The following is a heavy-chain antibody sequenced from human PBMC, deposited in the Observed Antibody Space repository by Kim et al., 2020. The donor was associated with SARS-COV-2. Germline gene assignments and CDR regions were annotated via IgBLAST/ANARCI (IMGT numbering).Heavy chain of an antibody. J-gene: IGHJ6*03. V-gene: IGHV3-30*07. D-gene: IGHD3-10*01. Sequence: EKGHFTSYTDNSKNTLYLQMNSLRAEDTAVYYCAREDYYGSGSGTMDVWGKGTTVTVSS. CDR3: AREDYYGSGSGTMDV.